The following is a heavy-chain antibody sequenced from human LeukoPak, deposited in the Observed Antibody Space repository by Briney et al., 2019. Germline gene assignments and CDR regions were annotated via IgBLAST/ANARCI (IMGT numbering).Heavy chain of an antibody. J-gene: IGHJ4*02. Sequence: SETLSPTCTVSGGSISSSSYYWGWIRQPPGKGLEWIGSIYYSGSTYYNPSLKSRVTISVDTSKNQFSLKLSSVTAADTAVYYCATLVRGYSYGTDYWGQGTLVTVSS. CDR3: ATLVRGYSYGTDY. CDR2: IYYSGST. CDR1: GGSISSSSYY. V-gene: IGHV4-39*01. D-gene: IGHD5-18*01.